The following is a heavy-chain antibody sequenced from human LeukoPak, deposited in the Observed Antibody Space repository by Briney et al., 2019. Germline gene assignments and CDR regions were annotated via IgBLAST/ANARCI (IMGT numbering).Heavy chain of an antibody. CDR1: GGSISSYY. V-gene: IGHV4-59*01. J-gene: IGHJ4*02. D-gene: IGHD6-13*01. CDR2: IYYSGST. CDR3: ARGVWIAAVTYYFDS. Sequence: SETLSLTCTVSGGSISSYYWSWIRQPPGKGLEWIGYIYYSGSTNYNPSLKSRVTISVDTSKKQFSLKLSSVTAADTAVYYCARGVWIAAVTYYFDSWGQGTLVTVPS.